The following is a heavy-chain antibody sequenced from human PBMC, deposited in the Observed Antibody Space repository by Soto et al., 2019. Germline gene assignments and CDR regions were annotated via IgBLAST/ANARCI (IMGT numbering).Heavy chain of an antibody. CDR1: GFTFSSYA. CDR2: ISGSGGST. V-gene: IGHV3-23*01. Sequence: EVQLLESGGGLVQPGGSLRLSCAASGFTFSSYAMSWVRQAPGKGLEWVSAISGSGGSTYYAGSVKGRFTKSRDNSLKTLYVQMNGLSAGDRDVYYCAKGPCRGAGPDAFDIWGQGRMVTVSS. CDR3: AKGPCRGAGPDAFDI. D-gene: IGHD3-10*01. J-gene: IGHJ3*02.